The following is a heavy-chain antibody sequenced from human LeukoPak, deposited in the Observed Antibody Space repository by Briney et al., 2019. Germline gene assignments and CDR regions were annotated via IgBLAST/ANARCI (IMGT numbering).Heavy chain of an antibody. CDR2: ISYDGSNK. D-gene: IGHD2-2*01. V-gene: IGHV3-30*18. CDR3: ANLVAGLSVDFDF. CDR1: GFTFSSYG. Sequence: SGGSLRLSCAASGFTFSSYGMHWVRQAPGKGLEWVAVISYDGSNKYYADSVKGRFTVSRDNSKNTLYLQMNSLRVEDTAVYYCANLVAGLSVDFDFWGQRTMVTVSS. J-gene: IGHJ3*01.